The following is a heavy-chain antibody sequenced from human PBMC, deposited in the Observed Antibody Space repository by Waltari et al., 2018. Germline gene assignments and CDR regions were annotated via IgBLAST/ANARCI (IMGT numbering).Heavy chain of an antibody. D-gene: IGHD4-17*01. J-gene: IGHJ6*02. CDR2: VDYSGNT. CDR3: ARAHPAGVLYGGYPRDYSNGMDV. Sequence: QVQLQESGPGLLKPSETLSLSCIVSGGSIGLYYWTWIRQPPGKGLEWIGYVDYSGNTKYNPSLKGRVTMSIGTSTSRNQFSLRLNTVTAADTAVYYCARAHPAGVLYGGYPRDYSNGMDVWGQGTTVIVSS. V-gene: IGHV4-59*01. CDR1: GGSIGLYY.